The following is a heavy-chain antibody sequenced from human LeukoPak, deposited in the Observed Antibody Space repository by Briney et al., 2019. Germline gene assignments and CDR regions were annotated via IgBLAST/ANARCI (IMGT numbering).Heavy chain of an antibody. CDR2: ISGSGGST. CDR1: GFTFSSYA. CDR3: TKGGHGDY. J-gene: IGHJ4*02. V-gene: IGHV3-23*01. D-gene: IGHD2-21*02. Sequence: GGSLRLSCAASGFTFSSYAMTWVRQAPGKGLEWVSAISGSGGSTYYADSVKGRFTISRDNSKNTLYLQMNSLRADDTAIYYCTKGGHGDYWGQGTMVTVSS.